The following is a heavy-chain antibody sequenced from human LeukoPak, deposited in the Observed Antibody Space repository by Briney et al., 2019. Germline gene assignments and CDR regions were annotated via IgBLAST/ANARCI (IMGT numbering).Heavy chain of an antibody. V-gene: IGHV3-30*01. J-gene: IGHJ5*02. Sequence: GRSLRLSCAAPGFTFSSYAMHWVRQAPGKGLEWVAVISYDGSNKYYADSVKGRFTISRDNSKNTLYLQMNSLGAEDTAVYYCARDLEYSSSSPSNWFDPWGQGTLVTVSS. D-gene: IGHD6-6*01. CDR2: ISYDGSNK. CDR3: ARDLEYSSSSPSNWFDP. CDR1: GFTFSSYA.